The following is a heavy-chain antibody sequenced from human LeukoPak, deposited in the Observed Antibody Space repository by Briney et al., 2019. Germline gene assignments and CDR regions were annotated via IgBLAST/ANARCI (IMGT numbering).Heavy chain of an antibody. V-gene: IGHV4-59*01. D-gene: IGHD1-14*01. Sequence: PSGTLSLTCTVSGGSISSYYWSWIRQPPGKGLEWIGYIYYSGSTNYNPSLKSRVTISVDTSKNQFSLKLSSVTAADTAVYYCAGMAPYYYYYYMDVWGKGTTVTVSS. CDR1: GGSISSYY. CDR2: IYYSGST. CDR3: AGMAPYYYYYYMDV. J-gene: IGHJ6*03.